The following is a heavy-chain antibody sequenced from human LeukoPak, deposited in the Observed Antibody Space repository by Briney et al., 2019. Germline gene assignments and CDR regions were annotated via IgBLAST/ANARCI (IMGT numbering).Heavy chain of an antibody. CDR1: GVSINGNY. V-gene: IGHV4-59*01. J-gene: IGHJ5*02. D-gene: IGHD3-3*01. CDR3: ARVFRGVVTSNWFDP. CDR2: VSDTGDT. Sequence: SETLSLTCTVSGVSINGNYWTWIRQPPGKGLEWSGFVSDTGDTDYNPSLKSRLTISADTSKSQLSLSLSSVTAADTALYYCARVFRGVVTSNWFDPWGQGTLVTVSS.